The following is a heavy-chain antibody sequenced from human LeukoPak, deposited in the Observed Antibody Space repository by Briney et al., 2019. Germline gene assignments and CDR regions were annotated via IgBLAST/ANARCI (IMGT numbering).Heavy chain of an antibody. CDR2: ISWNSGSI. CDR1: GFTFDDYA. V-gene: IGHV3-9*01. CDR3: AKDYGSGSYWPYFDY. Sequence: GGSLRLLCAASGFTFDDYAMHWVRQAPGKGLEWVSGISWNSGSIGYADSVKGRFTISRDNAKSSLYLQMNSLRAEDTALYYCAKDYGSGSYWPYFDYWGQGTLVTVSS. D-gene: IGHD3-10*01. J-gene: IGHJ4*02.